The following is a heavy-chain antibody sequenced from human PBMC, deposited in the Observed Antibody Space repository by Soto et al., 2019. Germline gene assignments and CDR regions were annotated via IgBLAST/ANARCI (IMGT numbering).Heavy chain of an antibody. CDR3: ARYPTLTDYLFHGMDV. CDR2: IYPGDSDT. V-gene: IGHV5-51*01. J-gene: IGHJ6*02. Sequence: GESLKISCQGSGYAFTSYWISWVRQMPEKGLEWMGIIYPGDSDTRYSPSFQGQVTISADRSISTAYLQWSSLKASDTGMYYCARYPTLTDYLFHGMDVWGQGTTVTVAS. CDR1: GYAFTSYW. D-gene: IGHD4-17*01.